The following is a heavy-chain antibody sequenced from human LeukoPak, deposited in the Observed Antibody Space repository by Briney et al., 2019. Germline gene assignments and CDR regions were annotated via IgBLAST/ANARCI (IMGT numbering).Heavy chain of an antibody. V-gene: IGHV3-23*01. J-gene: IGHJ4*02. CDR3: AKTMGAIDHDC. Sequence: HPGGSLRLSCAASGFTFRGYSMTWVRQAPGKGLEWVSTVTSSGGSTYYADSVKGRFTNSRDNSKNTLYLQMNSLRAEDTAVYYCAKTMGAIDHDCWGQGTVVTVSS. D-gene: IGHD1-26*01. CDR1: GFTFRGYS. CDR2: VTSSGGST.